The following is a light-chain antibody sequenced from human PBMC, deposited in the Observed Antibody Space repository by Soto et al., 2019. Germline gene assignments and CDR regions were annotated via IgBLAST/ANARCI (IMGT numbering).Light chain of an antibody. J-gene: IGKJ1*01. CDR3: QHYNSYSEA. V-gene: IGKV1-5*03. CDR1: QTISSW. Sequence: DIQLTPPPSFLSSSVGDRVTITCRASQTISSWFAWYQQKPGKAPKLLIYKASTLKSGVPSRFSGSGSGTEFTLTISSLQPDDFATYYCQHYNSYSEAFGQGTKVDI. CDR2: KAS.